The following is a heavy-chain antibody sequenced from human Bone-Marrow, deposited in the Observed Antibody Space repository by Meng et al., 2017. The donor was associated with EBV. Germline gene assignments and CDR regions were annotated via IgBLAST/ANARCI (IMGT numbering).Heavy chain of an antibody. J-gene: IGHJ4*02. D-gene: IGHD3-10*01. V-gene: IGHV1-69*01. CDR2: LIPMVGAQ. CDR3: ASESGRGFTPDY. Sequence: HVQVLQSGAEVKKTGSSVKVSCRPSGGIFRSDAVSWVRQAPGQGLEWMGGLIPMVGAQNYAQKFQGRVTIIADESTSTHSMQLNSLRSEDTAMYYCASESGRGFTPDYWGQGTLVTVSS. CDR1: GGIFRSDA.